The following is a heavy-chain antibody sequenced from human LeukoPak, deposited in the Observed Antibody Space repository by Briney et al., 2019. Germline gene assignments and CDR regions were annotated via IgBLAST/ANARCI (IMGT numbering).Heavy chain of an antibody. Sequence: SETLSLSCTVSGGSINGYYWSWIRQPPGKGLEWIAYIYSSGNTNYNPSLKSRVTISVDTSKNQVSLKLNSVTAADTAVYYCARHGVDVTTIPDYSYYYMDVWGKGTTVTVSS. CDR2: IYSSGNT. V-gene: IGHV4-4*09. D-gene: IGHD3-3*01. CDR3: ARHGVDVTTIPDYSYYYMDV. CDR1: GGSINGYY. J-gene: IGHJ6*03.